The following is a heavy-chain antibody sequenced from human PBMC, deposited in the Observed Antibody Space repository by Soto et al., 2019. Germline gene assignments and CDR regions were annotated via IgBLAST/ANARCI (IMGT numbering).Heavy chain of an antibody. D-gene: IGHD5-12*01. J-gene: IGHJ3*02. Sequence: QVQLQESGPGLVKPSETLSLTCTVSGGSISSYYWSWIRQPPGKGLEWIGYIYYSGSTNYNPSLKSRVTISVDTAKNQCSLKLSSVTAADTAVYYCAKGSGYAARTYAFDIWGQGTMVTVSS. V-gene: IGHV4-59*01. CDR1: GGSISSYY. CDR2: IYYSGST. CDR3: AKGSGYAARTYAFDI.